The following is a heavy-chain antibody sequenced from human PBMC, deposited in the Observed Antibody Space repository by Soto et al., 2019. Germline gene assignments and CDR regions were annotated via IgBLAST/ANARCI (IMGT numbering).Heavy chain of an antibody. D-gene: IGHD3-9*01. CDR1: GFTFSSYS. CDR2: ISSSSSYI. J-gene: IGHJ4*02. V-gene: IGHV3-21*01. Sequence: EVQLVESGGGLVKPGGSLRLSCAASGFTFSSYSMNWVRQAPGKGLEWVSSISSSSSYIYYADSVKGRFTISRDNAKNSLYLQMNRLRAEDTAVYYCARGRDDWLFDWGQGTLVTVSS. CDR3: ARGRDDWLFD.